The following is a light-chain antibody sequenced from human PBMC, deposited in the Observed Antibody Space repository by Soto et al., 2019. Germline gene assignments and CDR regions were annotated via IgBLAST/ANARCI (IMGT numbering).Light chain of an antibody. CDR3: LQYFTSPWT. Sequence: DIVMTQSPDSLDVSLGERATFNCKSSQSILDRSKNKYYLAWYQQKSGQPPKLLIYWSSLRESGVPDRFTGSGSGTDFTLTISSLQAEDVAVYYCLQYFTSPWTFGQGTKVEI. V-gene: IGKV4-1*01. J-gene: IGKJ1*01. CDR1: QSILDRSKNKYY. CDR2: WSS.